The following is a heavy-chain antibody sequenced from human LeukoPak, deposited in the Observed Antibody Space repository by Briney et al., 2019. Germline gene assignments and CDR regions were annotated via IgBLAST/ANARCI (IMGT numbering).Heavy chain of an antibody. Sequence: ASVKVSCKASGYTFTSYGISWVRPAPGQGLEWMGWISAYNGNTNYAQNLQGRVTMTTDTSTSTAYMELRSLRSDDTAVYYCARAICSSTSCYWTDYWGQGTLVTVSS. CDR2: ISAYNGNT. CDR3: ARAICSSTSCYWTDY. D-gene: IGHD2-2*01. CDR1: GYTFTSYG. V-gene: IGHV1-18*01. J-gene: IGHJ4*02.